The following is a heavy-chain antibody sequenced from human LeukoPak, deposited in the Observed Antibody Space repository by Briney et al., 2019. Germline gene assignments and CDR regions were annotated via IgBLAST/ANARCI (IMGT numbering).Heavy chain of an antibody. D-gene: IGHD7-27*01. Sequence: PSETLTLTCSVSGVSFSNYFWTWIRQPPGKGLEWIGYIYSSGRTYYNPSLKSRVTISVDTSKNRFSLKLSTVTAADTAVYYCARRPTGDPKFDYWGQGTLVTVSS. CDR1: GVSFSNYF. CDR3: ARRPTGDPKFDY. CDR2: IYSSGRT. J-gene: IGHJ4*02. V-gene: IGHV4-59*08.